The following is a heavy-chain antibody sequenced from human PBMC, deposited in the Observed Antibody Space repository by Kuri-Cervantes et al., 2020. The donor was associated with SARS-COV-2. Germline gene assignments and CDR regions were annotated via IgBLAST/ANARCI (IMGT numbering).Heavy chain of an antibody. CDR1: GGSISSGSYY. CDR2: IYTTGST. Sequence: SETLSLTCTVSGGSISSGSYYWSWIRQPAGKELEWIGHIYTTGSTNYNPSLKSRVTISVDKSKNQFSLKLTSVTAADTAVYYCARVSWMQLWHRYFDNWGQGILVTVSS. J-gene: IGHJ4*02. V-gene: IGHV4-61*09. D-gene: IGHD5-18*01. CDR3: ARVSWMQLWHRYFDN.